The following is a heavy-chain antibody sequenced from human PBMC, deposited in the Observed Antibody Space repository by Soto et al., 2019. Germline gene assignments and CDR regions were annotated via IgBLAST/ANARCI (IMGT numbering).Heavy chain of an antibody. CDR3: ARAGSSSAYYYGMDV. Sequence: GGSLRLSCAASGFTFSSYGMHWVRQAPGKGLEWVAVIWYDGSNKYYADSVKGRFTISRDNSKNTLYLQMNSLRAEDTAVYYCARAGSSSAYYYGMDVWGQGTTVTVSS. J-gene: IGHJ6*02. D-gene: IGHD6-6*01. V-gene: IGHV3-33*01. CDR1: GFTFSSYG. CDR2: IWYDGSNK.